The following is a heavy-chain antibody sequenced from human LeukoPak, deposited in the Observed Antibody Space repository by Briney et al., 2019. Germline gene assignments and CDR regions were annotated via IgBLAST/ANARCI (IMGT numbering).Heavy chain of an antibody. CDR2: IYYSGSI. CDR3: ARGSAGYSGYENYWFDP. D-gene: IGHD5-12*01. CDR1: GRSLSSGDYY. J-gene: IGHJ5*02. V-gene: IGHV4-30-4*08. Sequence: SETLSLTCTVSGRSLSSGDYYWSWLRQTPGTGLEWFGYIYYSGSIYYNPSLKSRVTISVHTSKNQFSLKLRSVTAADTAVYYCARGSAGYSGYENYWFDPWGQGTLVSVPS.